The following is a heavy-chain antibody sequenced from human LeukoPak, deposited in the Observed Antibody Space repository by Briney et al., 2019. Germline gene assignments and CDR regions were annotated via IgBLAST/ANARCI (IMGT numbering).Heavy chain of an antibody. J-gene: IGHJ5*02. CDR3: ARHPHTAYNWFDP. D-gene: IGHD4-17*01. CDR2: IYYSGST. Sequence: SETLSLTCTVSGGSISSSSYYWGWIRQPPGKGLEWIGSIYYSGSTYYNPSLKSRVTISVDTSKIQFSLKLSSVTAADTAVYYCARHPHTAYNWFDPWGQGTLVTVSS. CDR1: GGSISSSSYY. V-gene: IGHV4-39*01.